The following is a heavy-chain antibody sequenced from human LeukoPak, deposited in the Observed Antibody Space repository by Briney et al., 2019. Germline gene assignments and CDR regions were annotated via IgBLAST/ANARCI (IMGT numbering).Heavy chain of an antibody. Sequence: GGSLRLSCAASGFTFSSYAMSWVRQAPGKGLEWVSAISGSGGSTYYADSVKGRFTISRDNSKNTLYLQMNSLRAEDTAVYYCAKVENVPLPAVDSPDDDYYYYCYMDVWGNGTTVTVSS. CDR1: GFTFSSYA. V-gene: IGHV3-23*01. D-gene: IGHD2-2*01. CDR3: AKVENVPLPAVDSPDDDYYYYCYMDV. J-gene: IGHJ6*03. CDR2: ISGSGGST.